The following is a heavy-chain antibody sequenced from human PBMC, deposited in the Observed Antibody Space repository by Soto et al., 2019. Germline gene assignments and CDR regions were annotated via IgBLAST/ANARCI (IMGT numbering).Heavy chain of an antibody. V-gene: IGHV3-21*01. D-gene: IGHD3-3*01. CDR1: GFTFSSYS. J-gene: IGHJ6*02. CDR2: ISSSSSYI. CDR3: ARGNDFWSGYPPGVTDV. Sequence: PGGSLRLSCAASGFTFSSYSMNWVRQAPGKGLEWVSSISSSSSYIYYADSVKGRFTISRDNAKNSLYLQMNSLRAEDTAVYYCARGNDFWSGYPPGVTDVWGQGTTVTVSS.